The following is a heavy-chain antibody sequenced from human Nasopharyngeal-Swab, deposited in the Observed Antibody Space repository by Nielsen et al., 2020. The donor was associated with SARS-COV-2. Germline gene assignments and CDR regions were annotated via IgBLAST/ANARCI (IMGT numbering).Heavy chain of an antibody. CDR3: TTRRLWFGELLMSDY. CDR1: GFTFSNAW. Sequence: GGSLRLSCAASGFTFSNAWMSWVRQAPGKGLEWVGRIKSKTDGGTTDYAAPVKGRLTISRDDSKNTLYLQMNSLKTEDTAVYYCTTRRLWFGELLMSDYWGQGTLVTVSS. D-gene: IGHD3-10*01. J-gene: IGHJ4*02. V-gene: IGHV3-15*01. CDR2: IKSKTDGGTT.